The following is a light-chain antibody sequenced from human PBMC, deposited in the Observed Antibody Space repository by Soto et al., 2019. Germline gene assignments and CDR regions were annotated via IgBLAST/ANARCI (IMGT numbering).Light chain of an antibody. Sequence: DIQMTQSPSTLSATAGDRVTITCRASQSISSWLAWYQQKPGKAPKLLIYDASNLESGVPSRFSGSGSGTDFTLTISNLQAEDVAIYYCQQYFGTPLTFGGGTKVDIK. CDR1: QSISSW. J-gene: IGKJ4*01. CDR3: QQYFGTPLT. V-gene: IGKV1-5*01. CDR2: DAS.